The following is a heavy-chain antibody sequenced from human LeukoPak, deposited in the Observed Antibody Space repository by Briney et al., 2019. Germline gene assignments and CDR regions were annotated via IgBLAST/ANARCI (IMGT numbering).Heavy chain of an antibody. D-gene: IGHD3-3*01. CDR3: AREGFTIFGVVIDYYYGMDV. Sequence: GASVKVSCKASGGTFSSYAISWVRQAPGQGLEWMGRIIPIFGIANYAQKFQGRVTITADKSPSTAYMELSSLRSEDTAVYYCAREGFTIFGVVIDYYYGMDVWGQGTTVTVSS. CDR2: IIPIFGIA. CDR1: GGTFSSYA. V-gene: IGHV1-69*04. J-gene: IGHJ6*02.